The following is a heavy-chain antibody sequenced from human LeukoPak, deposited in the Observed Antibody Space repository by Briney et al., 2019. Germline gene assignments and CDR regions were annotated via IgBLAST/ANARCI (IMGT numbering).Heavy chain of an antibody. CDR3: ARDPYDFWSGYTLDY. Sequence: GGSLRLSCEASGFTFSSYAIRWVRQAPGTGLEWVSSIPGSGGATYYADSVRGRFSISRDSSKNTVYLQMNSLRAEDTAVYYCARDPYDFWSGYTLDYWGQGTLVTVSS. CDR2: IPGSGGAT. V-gene: IGHV3-23*01. CDR1: GFTFSSYA. D-gene: IGHD3-3*01. J-gene: IGHJ4*02.